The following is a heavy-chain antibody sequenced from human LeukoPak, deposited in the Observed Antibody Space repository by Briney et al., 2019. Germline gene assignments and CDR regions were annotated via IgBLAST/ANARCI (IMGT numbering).Heavy chain of an antibody. Sequence: GGSLRLSCAASGFTFNNFGMTWVRQAPGKGLEWVSVISGCGKSTYYEDSVRGRFTISRDNSRDMVYLQMNSLRVDDTATYYCVIIVEIWGKGTTVIVSS. J-gene: IGHJ6*04. V-gene: IGHV3-23*01. CDR3: VIIVEI. D-gene: IGHD1-26*01. CDR1: GFTFNNFG. CDR2: ISGCGKST.